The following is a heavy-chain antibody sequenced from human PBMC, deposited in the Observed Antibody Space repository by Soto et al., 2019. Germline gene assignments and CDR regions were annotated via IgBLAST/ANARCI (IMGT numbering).Heavy chain of an antibody. CDR2: IYTSGST. CDR3: ARNYYDSSGYYYTPYYYGMDV. D-gene: IGHD3-22*01. V-gene: IGHV4-4*07. J-gene: IGHJ6*02. CDR1: GGSISSYY. Sequence: SETLSLTCTVSGGSISSYYWSWIRQPAGKGLEWIGRIYTSGSTNYNPSLKSRVTMSVDTSKNQFSLKLSSVTAADTAVYYCARNYYDSSGYYYTPYYYGMDVWGQGTTVTVSS.